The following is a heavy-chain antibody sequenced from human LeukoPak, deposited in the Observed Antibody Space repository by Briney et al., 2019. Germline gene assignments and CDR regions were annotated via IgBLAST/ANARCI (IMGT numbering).Heavy chain of an antibody. Sequence: PGGSLRLSCAASGFTFSSHAMSWVRQAPGKGLEWVSAISGGGGSTYYADSVKGRFTISRDKSKNTLYLQMNSLRAEDTALYYCAKATELYSPAGYYFDYWGQGTLVTVSS. CDR2: ISGGGGST. CDR1: GFTFSSHA. CDR3: AKATELYSPAGYYFDY. D-gene: IGHD1-7*01. V-gene: IGHV3-23*01. J-gene: IGHJ4*02.